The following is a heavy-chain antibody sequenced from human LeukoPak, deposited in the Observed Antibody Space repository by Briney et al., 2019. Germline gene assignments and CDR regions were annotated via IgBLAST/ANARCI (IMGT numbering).Heavy chain of an antibody. J-gene: IGHJ2*01. D-gene: IGHD1-26*01. CDR2: MNPNSGNT. CDR1: GYTFTSYD. Sequence: GASVKVSFKFSGYTFTSYDINWVRQATGQGLEWMGWMNPNSGNTGYAQKFQGRVTMTSDTSITTAYMDLSSLTSEDTAVYYCARGRVGATSHSNWFFDLWGRGTPVTVSS. CDR3: ARGRVGATSHSNWFFDL. V-gene: IGHV1-8*01.